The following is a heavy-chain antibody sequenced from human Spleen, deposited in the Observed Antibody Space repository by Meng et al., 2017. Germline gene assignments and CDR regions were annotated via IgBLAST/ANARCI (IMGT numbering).Heavy chain of an antibody. V-gene: IGHV3-13*01. CDR3: ARDEINYYDSSGYYSTFDY. CDR1: GFTFSSYD. J-gene: IGHJ4*02. CDR2: IGTAGDT. Sequence: GESLKISCAASGFTFSSYDMHWVRQATGKGLEWVSAIGTAGDTYYPGSVKGRFTISRENAKNSLYLQMNSLRAGDTAVYYCARDEINYYDSSGYYSTFDYWGQGTLVTVSS. D-gene: IGHD3-22*01.